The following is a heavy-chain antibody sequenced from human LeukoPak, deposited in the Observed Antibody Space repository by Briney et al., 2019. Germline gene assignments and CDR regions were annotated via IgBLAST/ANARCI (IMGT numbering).Heavy chain of an antibody. CDR1: GFTFSSYG. V-gene: IGHV3-30*18. D-gene: IGHD4-17*01. CDR2: ISYDGSNK. CDR3: AKGYGDYVLDY. Sequence: GRSLRLSCAASGFTFSSYGMHWVRQAPGKGLEWVAVISYDGSNKYYADSVKGRFTISRDNSKNTLYLQMNSLRAEDTAVYYCAKGYGDYVLDYGGRGTLVTVSS. J-gene: IGHJ4*02.